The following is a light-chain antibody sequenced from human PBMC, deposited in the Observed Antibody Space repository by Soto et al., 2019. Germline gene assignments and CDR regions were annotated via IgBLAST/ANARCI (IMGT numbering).Light chain of an antibody. CDR2: DAS. CDR1: QSISSW. Sequence: IQLARSPSTLSASVGNRVSITCRASQSISSWLAWYQQKPGKAPKLLIYDASSLESGVPSRFSGSGSETEFTLTISSLQPDDFATYYCQQYSTNMWTFGQGTKVDIK. CDR3: QQYSTNMWT. J-gene: IGKJ1*01. V-gene: IGKV1-5*01.